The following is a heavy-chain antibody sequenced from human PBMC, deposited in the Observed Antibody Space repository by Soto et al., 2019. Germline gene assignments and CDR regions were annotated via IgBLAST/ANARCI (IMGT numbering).Heavy chain of an antibody. CDR1: GYTFTSYG. J-gene: IGHJ4*02. CDR3: ARDFGVDILTGRPFDY. V-gene: IGHV1-18*01. CDR2: ISAYNGNT. Sequence: ASVKVSCKASGYTFTSYGISWVRQAPGQGLEWMGWISAYNGNTNYAQKLQGRVTMTTDTSTSTAYMELRSLRSDDTAVYYCARDFGVDILTGRPFDYWGQGTLVTVSS. D-gene: IGHD3-9*01.